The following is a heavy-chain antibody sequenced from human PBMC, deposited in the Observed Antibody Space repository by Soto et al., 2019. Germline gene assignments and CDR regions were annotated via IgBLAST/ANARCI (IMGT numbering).Heavy chain of an antibody. CDR2: INHSGST. D-gene: IGHD6-13*01. V-gene: IGHV4-34*01. J-gene: IGHJ4*02. CDR3: ARWGPLTGIAAAGLYYFDY. Sequence: QVQLQQWGAGLLKPSETLSLTCAVYGGSFSGYYWSWIRQPPGKGLEWIGEINHSGSTNYNPSLKSLVTISVDTSKNQFSLKLSSVTAADTAVYYCARWGPLTGIAAAGLYYFDYWGQGTLVTVSS. CDR1: GGSFSGYY.